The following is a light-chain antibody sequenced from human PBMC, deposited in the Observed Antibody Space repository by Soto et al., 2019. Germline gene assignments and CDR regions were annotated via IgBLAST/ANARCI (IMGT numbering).Light chain of an antibody. CDR1: QSISSY. V-gene: IGKV1-39*01. CDR2: GAS. Sequence: DIQMTQSPSSLSASVGDTVTITCRASQSISSYLNWYQQKPGKAPKLLIFGASSLQSGVPSRFSGSGSGTDFTLTISSLQPEDFATYYCQQSYTTPLTVGQGTKVDIK. CDR3: QQSYTTPLT. J-gene: IGKJ1*01.